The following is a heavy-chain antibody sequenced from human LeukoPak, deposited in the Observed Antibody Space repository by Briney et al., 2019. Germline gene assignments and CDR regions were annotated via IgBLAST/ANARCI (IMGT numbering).Heavy chain of an antibody. CDR2: ISGSGDST. CDR1: GFTFSDYY. V-gene: IGHV3-23*01. D-gene: IGHD6-19*01. Sequence: PGGSLRLSCAASGFTFSDYYMSWVRQAPGKGLQWVSTISGSGDSTYYADSVKGRFTISRDNSKDTLYLQMSSLRAEDTAVYFCARRPIRYTSGWYDYFDYWGQGTLVAVSS. J-gene: IGHJ4*02. CDR3: ARRPIRYTSGWYDYFDY.